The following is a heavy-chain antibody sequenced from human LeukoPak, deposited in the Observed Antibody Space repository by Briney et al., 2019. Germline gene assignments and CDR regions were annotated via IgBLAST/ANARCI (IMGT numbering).Heavy chain of an antibody. CDR1: GYTLTELS. Sequence: ASVKVSCKVSGYTLTELSMHWVRQAPGKGLEWMGGFDPDDGETIYAQKFQGRVTMTEDTSTDTAYMELSSLRSEDTAGYYCGTVGAYYDSSGYYSRVFDYWGQGTLVTVSS. CDR2: FDPDDGET. V-gene: IGHV1-24*01. D-gene: IGHD3-22*01. J-gene: IGHJ4*02. CDR3: GTVGAYYDSSGYYSRVFDY.